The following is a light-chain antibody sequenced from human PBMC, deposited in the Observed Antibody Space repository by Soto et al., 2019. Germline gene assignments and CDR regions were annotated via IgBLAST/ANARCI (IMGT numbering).Light chain of an antibody. CDR1: QDISNY. Sequence: IQMTQSPSSLSPSVGDRVTITCPASQDISNYLNWYQQKPGKAHKLLIYDAYNLETGVQSRFSGSGSGTDFTFTIRSLQPEDFATYYCKQSYSTPRTFGQGTKVDIK. CDR2: DAY. V-gene: IGKV1-33*01. J-gene: IGKJ1*01. CDR3: KQSYSTPRT.